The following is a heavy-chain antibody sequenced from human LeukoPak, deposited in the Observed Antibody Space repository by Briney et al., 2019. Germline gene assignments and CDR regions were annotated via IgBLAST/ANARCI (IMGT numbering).Heavy chain of an antibody. CDR1: RFTFSNYG. Sequence: GRSLKLSCSASRFTFSNYGMHWVRQAPGKGLQWVAFIWFDGSNKYYADSVKGRFTISRDNSKNTLYLQINSLRAEDTAVYYCARDRGNSHFDYWGQGTLVTVSS. J-gene: IGHJ4*02. CDR3: ARDRGNSHFDY. CDR2: IWFDGSNK. D-gene: IGHD3-10*01. V-gene: IGHV3-33*01.